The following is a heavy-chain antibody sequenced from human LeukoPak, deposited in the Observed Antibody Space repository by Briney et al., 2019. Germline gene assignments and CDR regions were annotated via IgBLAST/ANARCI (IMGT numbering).Heavy chain of an antibody. V-gene: IGHV4-34*01. CDR2: INHDGST. CDR1: GGSFTDYY. Sequence: SETLSLTCAVYGGSFTDYYWSWIRQSPGKGLGWIGEINHDGSTNYNPSLKSQVTIAVDRSKNQFSLKLTSVTAADTAVYYCARAYNGYDYPWGQGTLVTVSS. D-gene: IGHD5-12*01. CDR3: ARAYNGYDYP. J-gene: IGHJ5*02.